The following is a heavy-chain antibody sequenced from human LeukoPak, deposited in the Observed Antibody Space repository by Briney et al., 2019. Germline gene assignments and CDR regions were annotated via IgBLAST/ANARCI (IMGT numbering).Heavy chain of an antibody. D-gene: IGHD3-9*01. V-gene: IGHV1-18*04. J-gene: IGHJ5*02. Sequence: GASVKVSCKASSYTFTSYGISWVRQAPGQGLEWMGWISAYNGNTSYAQKLQGRVTMTTDTSTSTAYMELRSLRSDDTAVYYCARDRYYDILTVYNWFDPWGQGTLVTVSS. CDR1: SYTFTSYG. CDR3: ARDRYYDILTVYNWFDP. CDR2: ISAYNGNT.